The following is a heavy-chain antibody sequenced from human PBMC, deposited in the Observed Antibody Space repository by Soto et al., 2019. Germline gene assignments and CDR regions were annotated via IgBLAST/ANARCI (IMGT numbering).Heavy chain of an antibody. J-gene: IGHJ6*03. CDR3: AKGIYGGFYYYYYYMDV. D-gene: IGHD4-17*01. Sequence: GGSLRLSCAASGFTFSSYGMHWVRQAPGKGLEWVAVISYDGSNKYYADSVKGRFTISRDNSKNTLYLQMNSLRAEDTAVYYCAKGIYGGFYYYYYYMDVWGKGTTVTVSS. V-gene: IGHV3-30*18. CDR1: GFTFSSYG. CDR2: ISYDGSNK.